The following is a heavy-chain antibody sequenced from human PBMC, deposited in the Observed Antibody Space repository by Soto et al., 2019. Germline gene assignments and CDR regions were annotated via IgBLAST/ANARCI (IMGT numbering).Heavy chain of an antibody. J-gene: IGHJ4*02. CDR1: EYSFTSYW. CDR2: IYPGDSDT. D-gene: IGHD6-13*01. CDR3: ARRALYSSSGYSEYYFDY. V-gene: IGHV5-51*01. Sequence: GESLKISCKGSEYSFTSYWIGWVRQMPGKGLEWMGIIYPGDSDTRYSPSFQGQVTISADKSISTAYLQWSSLKASDTAVYYCARRALYSSSGYSEYYFDYWSQGTLVTVSS.